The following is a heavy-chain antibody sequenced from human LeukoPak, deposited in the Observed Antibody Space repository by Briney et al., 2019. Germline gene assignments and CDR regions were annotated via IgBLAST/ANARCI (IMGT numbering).Heavy chain of an antibody. CDR1: GFTFSSYG. CDR3: AKPSQQLVRGGLFCEFDY. Sequence: PGGSLRLSCAASGFTFSSYGMHWVRQAPGKGLEWVAVISYDGSNKYYADSVKGRFTISRDNSKNTLYLQMNSLRAEDTAVYYCAKPSQQLVRGGLFCEFDYWGQGTLVTVSS. J-gene: IGHJ4*02. V-gene: IGHV3-30*18. CDR2: ISYDGSNK. D-gene: IGHD6-13*01.